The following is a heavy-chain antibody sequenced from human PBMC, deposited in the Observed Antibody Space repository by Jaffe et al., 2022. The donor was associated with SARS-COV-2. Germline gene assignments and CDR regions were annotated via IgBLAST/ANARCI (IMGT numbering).Heavy chain of an antibody. V-gene: IGHV4-39*01. CDR1: GGSISSSSYY. CDR3: ARNYDSSGYYSYYYGMDV. CDR2: IYYSGST. Sequence: QLQLQESGPGLVKPSETLSLTCTVSGGSISSSSYYWGWIRQPPGKGLEWIGSIYYSGSTYYNPSLKSRVTISVDTSKNQFSLKLSSVTAADTAVYYCARNYDSSGYYSYYYGMDVWGQGTTVTVSS. D-gene: IGHD3-22*01. J-gene: IGHJ6*02.